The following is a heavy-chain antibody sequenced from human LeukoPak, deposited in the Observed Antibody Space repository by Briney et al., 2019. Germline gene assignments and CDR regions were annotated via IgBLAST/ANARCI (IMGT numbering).Heavy chain of an antibody. CDR1: GYTFTGYY. V-gene: IGHV1-2*02. Sequence: ASVKVSFKASGYTFTGYYMHWVRQAPGQGLEWMGWIDPNSGGTNYALKFQGRVTMTRDTSSSTAYMELSRLRSDDTALYFCARAGRSGYYYFDYWGQGTLVTVSS. CDR2: IDPNSGGT. CDR3: ARAGRSGYYYFDY. J-gene: IGHJ4*02. D-gene: IGHD3-3*01.